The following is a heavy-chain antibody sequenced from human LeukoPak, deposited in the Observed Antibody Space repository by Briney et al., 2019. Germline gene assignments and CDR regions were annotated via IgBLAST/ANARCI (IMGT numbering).Heavy chain of an antibody. CDR3: ARDPGSTWRAFDF. CDR2: ISNSGSTI. D-gene: IGHD6-13*01. CDR1: GFTFSSFE. J-gene: IGHJ3*01. V-gene: IGHV3-48*03. Sequence: PGGSLRLSCAASGFTFSSFEMNWVRQAPGKGLEWIAYISNSGSTIYYADSVKGRFTISRDNAKNPLYLQMNSLRAEDTAVYYCARDPGSTWRAFDFWGQGTMVTVSS.